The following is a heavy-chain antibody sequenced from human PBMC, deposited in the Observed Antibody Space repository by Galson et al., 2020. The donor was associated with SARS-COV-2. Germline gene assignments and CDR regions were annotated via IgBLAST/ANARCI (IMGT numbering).Heavy chain of an antibody. CDR3: ARDGGADMRHCFDY. D-gene: IGHD2-15*01. Sequence: SETLSLTCTVSGGSISSGGYYWSWIRQHPGKGLEWIGYIYYSGSTYYNPSLKSRVTISVDTSKNQFSLKLSSVTAADTAVYYCARDGGADMRHCFDYWGQGTLVTVSS. CDR2: IYYSGST. V-gene: IGHV4-31*03. J-gene: IGHJ4*02. CDR1: GGSISSGGYY.